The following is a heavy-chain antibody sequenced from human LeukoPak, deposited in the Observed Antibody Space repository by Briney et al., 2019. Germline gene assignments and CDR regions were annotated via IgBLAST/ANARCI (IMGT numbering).Heavy chain of an antibody. V-gene: IGHV1-46*01. Sequence: ASVKVSCKASGYTFTNYYMHRVRQAPGQGPEWMGIINPTYGSTNYAQKFQGRVTMTRDTSTSTVYMELSSLRSEDTAVYYCARDLRWPVTSLFDYWGQGTLVTVSS. CDR2: INPTYGST. CDR3: ARDLRWPVTSLFDY. CDR1: GYTFTNYY. D-gene: IGHD4-17*01. J-gene: IGHJ4*02.